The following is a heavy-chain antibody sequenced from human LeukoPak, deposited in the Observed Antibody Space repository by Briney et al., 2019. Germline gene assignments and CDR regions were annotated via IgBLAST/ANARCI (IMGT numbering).Heavy chain of an antibody. J-gene: IGHJ4*02. V-gene: IGHV3-30*18. CDR2: ISYDGSNK. CDR1: GFTFSSYG. Sequence: GGSLRLSCAASGFTFSSYGMHWVRQAPGKGLEGVAVISYDGSNKYYADSVKGRFTISRDNSKNTLYLQMNSLSAEDTAVYYCAKDGLISHCSSTSCYYFDYWGQGTLVTVSS. D-gene: IGHD2-2*01. CDR3: AKDGLISHCSSTSCYYFDY.